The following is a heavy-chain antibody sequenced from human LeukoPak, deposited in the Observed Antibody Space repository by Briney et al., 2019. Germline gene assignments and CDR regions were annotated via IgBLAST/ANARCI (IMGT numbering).Heavy chain of an antibody. CDR3: ANDYGDYGYDY. CDR1: GYTFTDYY. V-gene: IGHV1-69-2*01. D-gene: IGHD4-17*01. Sequence: ASVKVSCKVSGYTFTDYYMHWVQQAHGKGLGWMGLVDPEDGETIYAEKFQGRVTITADTSTDTAYMELSSLRSEDTAVYYCANDYGDYGYDYWGQGTLVTVSS. CDR2: VDPEDGET. J-gene: IGHJ4*02.